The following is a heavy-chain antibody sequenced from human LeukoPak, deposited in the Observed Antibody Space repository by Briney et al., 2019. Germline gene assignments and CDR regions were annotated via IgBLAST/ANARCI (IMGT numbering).Heavy chain of an antibody. Sequence: SGGSLRLSCAASGFTFSSYAMSWVRQAPGKGLEWVSAISGSGGSTYYADSVKGRFTISRDNTKNTLYLQITSLTDEHTAVHYCAKDAPDETYCGGDCPRAFDIWGQGTMVTVSS. CDR3: AKDAPDETYCGGDCPRAFDI. CDR2: ISGSGGST. D-gene: IGHD2-21*02. CDR1: GFTFSSYA. V-gene: IGHV3-23*01. J-gene: IGHJ3*02.